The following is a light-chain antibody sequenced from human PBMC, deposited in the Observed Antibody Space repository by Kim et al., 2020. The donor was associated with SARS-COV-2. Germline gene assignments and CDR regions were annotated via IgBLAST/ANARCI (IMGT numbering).Light chain of an antibody. CDR1: TTTSGAGAD. CDR2: GNS. V-gene: IGLV1-40*01. CDR3: QSYDSSLSGVV. J-gene: IGLJ2*01. Sequence: QRVANPCTGKTTTSGAGADLHQNQQLPRTAPKHRIYGNSNRPSGDPDRFSGSKSGTSASLAITGLQAEDEADYYCQSYDSSLSGVVFGGGTQLTVL.